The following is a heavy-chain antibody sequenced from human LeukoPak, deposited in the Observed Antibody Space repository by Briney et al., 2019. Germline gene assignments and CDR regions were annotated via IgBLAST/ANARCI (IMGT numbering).Heavy chain of an antibody. J-gene: IGHJ6*02. D-gene: IGHD4-17*01. V-gene: IGHV4-59*01. Sequence: TSETLSLTCTVSGGSISSYYWSWIRQPPGKGLEWIGYIYYSGSTNYNPSLKSRVTISVDTSKNQFSLKLSSVTAADTAVYYCARVNPPPTPFYGDPYYYGMDVWGQGTTVTVSS. CDR2: IYYSGST. CDR1: GGSISSYY. CDR3: ARVNPPPTPFYGDPYYYGMDV.